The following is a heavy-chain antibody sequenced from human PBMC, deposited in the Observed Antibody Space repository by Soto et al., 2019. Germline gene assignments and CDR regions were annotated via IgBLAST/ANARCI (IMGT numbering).Heavy chain of an antibody. D-gene: IGHD2-15*01. CDR3: TRHLDIGYCSGGSCQTTDY. CDR2: IRSKANSYAT. V-gene: IGHV3-73*01. Sequence: GGSLRLSCAASGFTFSGSAMHWVRQASGKGLEWVGRIRSKANSYATAYAASVKGRFTISRDDSKNTAYLQMNSLKTEDTAVYYCTRHLDIGYCSGGSCQTTDYWGQGTLVTVSS. CDR1: GFTFSGSA. J-gene: IGHJ4*02.